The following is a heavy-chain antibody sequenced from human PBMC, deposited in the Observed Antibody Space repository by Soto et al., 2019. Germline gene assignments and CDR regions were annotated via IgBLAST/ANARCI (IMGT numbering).Heavy chain of an antibody. CDR3: ARPRSSSRNYYGMDV. CDR1: GYSFTSYW. J-gene: IGHJ6*02. D-gene: IGHD6-13*01. CDR2: IYPYDSNT. Sequence: PGESLKISCKDSGYSFTSYWIAWVRQTPGKGLGWMGIIYPYDSNTRYSPSFQGQVTISADKSISTAYLQRSSLKASDTAMYYCARPRSSSRNYYGMDVWGQGTTVTVSS. V-gene: IGHV5-51*01.